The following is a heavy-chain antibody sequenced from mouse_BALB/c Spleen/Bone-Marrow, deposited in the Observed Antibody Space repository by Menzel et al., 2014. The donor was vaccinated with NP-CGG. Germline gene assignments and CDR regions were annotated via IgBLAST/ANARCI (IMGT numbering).Heavy chain of an antibody. Sequence: EVHLVESGGGLAQPGGSLRLSCATSGFTFTDYYMSWVRQPPGKALEWLGFSRNKANGYTTEYSASVKGRFTISRDNSQSILYPQMNTLRAEDSATYYCARDINYDIYWYFDVWGAGTTVTVSS. CDR2: SRNKANGYTT. CDR1: GFTFTDYY. D-gene: IGHD2-4*01. J-gene: IGHJ1*01. V-gene: IGHV7-3*02. CDR3: ARDINYDIYWYFDV.